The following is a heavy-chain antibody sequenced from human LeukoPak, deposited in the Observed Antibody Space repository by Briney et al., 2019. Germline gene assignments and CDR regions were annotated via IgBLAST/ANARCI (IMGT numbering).Heavy chain of an antibody. CDR3: TGHHQAYSRTY. D-gene: IGHD4-11*01. J-gene: IGHJ4*02. CDR1: GFTFSSYT. V-gene: IGHV3-21*01. CDR2: ISSSSSYI. Sequence: GGSLRLSCAASGFTFSSYTMNWVRQAPGKGLEWVSSISSSSSYIYYADSVKGRFTISRDNAKKSLYLQMNSLRAEDTAVYYCTGHHQAYSRTYWGQGTLVTVSS.